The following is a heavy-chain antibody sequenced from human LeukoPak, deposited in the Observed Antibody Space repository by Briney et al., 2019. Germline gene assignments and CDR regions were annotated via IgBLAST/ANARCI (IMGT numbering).Heavy chain of an antibody. V-gene: IGHV4-30-4*08. Sequence: SETLSLTCTVSGGSISSGDYYWSWIRQPPGKGLEWIGYIYYSGSTYYNPSLRSRVTISVDTSKNQFSLKLSSVTAADTAVYYCARDRSGWYDYWGQGTPVTVSS. D-gene: IGHD6-19*01. J-gene: IGHJ4*02. CDR2: IYYSGST. CDR3: ARDRSGWYDY. CDR1: GGSISSGDYY.